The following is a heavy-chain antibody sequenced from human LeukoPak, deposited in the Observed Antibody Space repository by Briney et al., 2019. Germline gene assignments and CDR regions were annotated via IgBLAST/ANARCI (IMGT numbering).Heavy chain of an antibody. J-gene: IGHJ4*02. CDR2: IRSSSSTI. Sequence: GGSLRLSCAASGFAFSSYSMYWVRQAPGKGPDWVSYIRSSSSTIYYADSVKGRFTISRDNANNSLYLQMNSLRAEDTAVYYCARVSNYDILTGLFYWGQGTLVTVSS. CDR1: GFAFSSYS. V-gene: IGHV3-48*01. CDR3: ARVSNYDILTGLFY. D-gene: IGHD3-9*01.